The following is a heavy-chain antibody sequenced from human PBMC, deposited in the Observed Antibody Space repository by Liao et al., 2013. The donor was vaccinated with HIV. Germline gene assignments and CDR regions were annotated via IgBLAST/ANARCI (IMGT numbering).Heavy chain of an antibody. J-gene: IGHJ3*02. CDR2: THTSGST. CDR3: ARDRGGSFWSGSHGGDAFKI. Sequence: QVQLQESGPGLVKPSQTLSLTCTVTGGSISGDRYYWGWIRQPAGKGLEWIGRTHTSGSTNYNPSLQSRVTISTDSSKNQLSLTLISVTAADTAVYYCARDRGGSFWSGSHGGDAFKIWGQGTLVIVSS. V-gene: IGHV4-61*02. D-gene: IGHD3-3*01. CDR1: GGSISGDRYY.